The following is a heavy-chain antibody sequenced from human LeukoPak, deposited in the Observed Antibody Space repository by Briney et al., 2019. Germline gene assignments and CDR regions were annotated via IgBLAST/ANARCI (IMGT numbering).Heavy chain of an antibody. CDR3: AKALLSDPRTLDYFDY. J-gene: IGHJ4*02. Sequence: GGSLRLSCVASGFTSSAFWMSWVRRPPGKGLEWVSVISGSSGSTYYADSVKGRFTMSRDNSKNTLFLQMNSLRAEDTAVYYCAKALLSDPRTLDYFDYWGQGTLVTASS. D-gene: IGHD1-1*01. V-gene: IGHV3-23*01. CDR2: ISGSSGST. CDR1: GFTSSAFW.